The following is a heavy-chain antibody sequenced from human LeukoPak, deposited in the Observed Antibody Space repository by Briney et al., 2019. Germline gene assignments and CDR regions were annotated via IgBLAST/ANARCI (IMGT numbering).Heavy chain of an antibody. D-gene: IGHD3-16*01. CDR2: INPDSGDT. Sequence: ASVKVSCKASGYTFTDYYMHWVRQALGQGLEWMGWINPDSGDTYYAQKFQGSITMTRDTSITTVYMELTRLTSDDAAVYYCAKENIIGGIVDGEDYWGQGTLVTVSS. J-gene: IGHJ4*02. V-gene: IGHV1-2*02. CDR3: AKENIIGGIVDGEDY. CDR1: GYTFTDYY.